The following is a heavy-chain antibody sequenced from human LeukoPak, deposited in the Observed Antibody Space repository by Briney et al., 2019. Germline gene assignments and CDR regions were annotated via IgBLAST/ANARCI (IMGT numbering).Heavy chain of an antibody. CDR3: TRDIGRLRGDAFDF. J-gene: IGHJ3*01. CDR2: ISGNGRST. Sequence: PGGSLRLSCTASGFTFSTYATHWVRQAPGKGLEYVSGISGNGRSTFYGSSVKGRFTVSRDNSKDTLYLQMGSLRVETMAVYYCTRDIGRLRGDAFDFWGQGTMVTVSS. D-gene: IGHD2-15*01. CDR1: GFTFSTYA. V-gene: IGHV3-64*01.